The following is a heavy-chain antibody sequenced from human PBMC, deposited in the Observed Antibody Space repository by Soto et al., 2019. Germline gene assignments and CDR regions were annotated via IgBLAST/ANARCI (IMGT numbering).Heavy chain of an antibody. J-gene: IGHJ4*02. CDR3: ARDPVAVTGSFVDS. D-gene: IGHD6-19*01. CDR2: ISYDGREI. V-gene: IGHV3-30-3*01. CDR1: GFTFNHYA. Sequence: QVQLLESGGGVVQPGRSLRLSCAVSGFTFNHYAFQWVRQAPGKGLEWVSVISYDGREIYYADPVKGRFTISRDSSNNMVYLYMNSLRPDDTAVYYCARDPVAVTGSFVDSWGQGTLVTVSS.